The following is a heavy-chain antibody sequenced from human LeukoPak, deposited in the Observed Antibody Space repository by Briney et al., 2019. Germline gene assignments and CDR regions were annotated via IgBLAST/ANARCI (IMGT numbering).Heavy chain of an antibody. J-gene: IGHJ6*02. CDR3: ARVGGYCTTTSCSYGMDV. D-gene: IGHD2-2*01. V-gene: IGHV1-2*02. CDR2: INPYSGDT. Sequence: APMKVSCKASGYSFTDYYLHWVRQAPGQGLEWMGWINPYSGDTNYARKFQGRVTMTRDKSISTAYMELSRLRSDDTAVFYCARVGGYCTTTSCSYGMDVWGQGTTVTVSS. CDR1: GYSFTDYY.